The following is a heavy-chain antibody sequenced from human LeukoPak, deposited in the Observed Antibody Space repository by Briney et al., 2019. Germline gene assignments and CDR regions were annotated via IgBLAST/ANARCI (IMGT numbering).Heavy chain of an antibody. Sequence: PSETLSLTCAVYGGSFSGYYWSWIRQPPGKGLEWIGEINHSGSTNYNPSLKSRVTISVDTSKNQFSLKLSSVTAADTAVYYCARAYGGNSVPFDYWGQGTLVTVSS. J-gene: IGHJ4*02. V-gene: IGHV4-34*01. CDR3: ARAYGGNSVPFDY. CDR2: INHSGST. D-gene: IGHD4-23*01. CDR1: GGSFSGYY.